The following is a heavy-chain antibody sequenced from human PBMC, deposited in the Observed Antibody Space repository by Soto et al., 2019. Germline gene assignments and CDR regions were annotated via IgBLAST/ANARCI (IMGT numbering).Heavy chain of an antibody. Sequence: QMQLVQSGPEVKKPGTSVKVSCKASGFTFTSSAVQWVRQARGQRREWIGWIVVGSGNTKYAQKFQERVTITRDMSTSIAYMELSSLRSEDTAVYYCAAEIDDYGDYNYWGQGTLVTVSS. D-gene: IGHD4-17*01. J-gene: IGHJ4*02. CDR3: AAEIDDYGDYNY. CDR2: IVVGSGNT. V-gene: IGHV1-58*01. CDR1: GFTFTSSA.